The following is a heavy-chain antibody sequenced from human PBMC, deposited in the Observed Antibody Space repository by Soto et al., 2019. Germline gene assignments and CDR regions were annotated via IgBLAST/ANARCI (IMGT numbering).Heavy chain of an antibody. Sequence: SETLSLTCAVYGGSFSGYYWSWIRQPPGKGLEWIGEINHSGSTNYNPSLKSRVTISVDTSKNQFSLKLSSVTAADTAVYYCARLTVTPAPRHYYYMDVWGKGTTVTVSS. J-gene: IGHJ6*03. D-gene: IGHD4-17*01. CDR1: GGSFSGYY. CDR3: ARLTVTPAPRHYYYMDV. V-gene: IGHV4-34*01. CDR2: INHSGST.